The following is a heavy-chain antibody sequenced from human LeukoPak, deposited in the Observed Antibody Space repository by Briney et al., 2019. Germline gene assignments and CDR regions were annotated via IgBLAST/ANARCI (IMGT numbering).Heavy chain of an antibody. V-gene: IGHV4-39*01. D-gene: IGHD6-13*01. J-gene: IGHJ4*02. Sequence: SETLSLTCTVSGGSISSSSYYWGWIRQPPGKGLEWIGSIYYSGSTYYNPSLKSRVTTSVDTSKNQFSLKLSSVTAADTAVYYCARHSRSWASNEYWGQGTLVTVSS. CDR3: ARHSRSWASNEY. CDR2: IYYSGST. CDR1: GGSISSSSYY.